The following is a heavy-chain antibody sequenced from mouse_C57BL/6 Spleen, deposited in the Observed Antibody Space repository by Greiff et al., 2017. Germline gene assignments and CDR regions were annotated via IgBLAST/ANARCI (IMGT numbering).Heavy chain of an antibody. Sequence: DVHLVESGGGLVKPGGSLKLSCAASGFTFSDYGMHWVRQAPEKGLEWVAYISSGSSTISYADTVKVRFTISRDNAKHTLFLQMTSLRSEDTAMYYCARTGYAMDYWGQGTSVTVSS. CDR1: GFTFSDYG. J-gene: IGHJ4*01. V-gene: IGHV5-17*01. CDR2: ISSGSSTI. CDR3: ARTGYAMDY.